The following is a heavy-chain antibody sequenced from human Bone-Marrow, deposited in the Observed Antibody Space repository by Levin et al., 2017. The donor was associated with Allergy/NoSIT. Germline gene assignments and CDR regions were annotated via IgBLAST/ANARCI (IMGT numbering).Heavy chain of an antibody. CDR1: GGSISSSNW. V-gene: IGHV4-4*02. CDR2: IYHSGST. D-gene: IGHD5-24*01. CDR3: ARVVEMATIYFDY. Sequence: SQTLSLTCAVSGGSISSSNWWSWVRQPPGKGLEWIGEIYHSGSTNYNPSLKSRVTISVDKSKNQFSLKLSSVTAADTAVYYCARVVEMATIYFDYWGQGTLVTVSS. J-gene: IGHJ4*02.